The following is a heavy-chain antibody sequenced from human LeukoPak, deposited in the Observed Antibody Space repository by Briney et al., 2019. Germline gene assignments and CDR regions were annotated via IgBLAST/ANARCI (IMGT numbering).Heavy chain of an antibody. D-gene: IGHD5-12*01. J-gene: IGHJ4*02. V-gene: IGHV4-59*08. CDR2: IHDSGTT. CDR3: ARRPWGGYDY. Sequence: SETLSLTCTVSGGSMSSYYWCWIRQPPGKGLEWIGDIHDSGTTNYNSSLKSRVTISTDTSKNQFSLQMRSVTAADTAVYSCARRPWGGYDYWGQGSLIIVSS. CDR1: GGSMSSYY.